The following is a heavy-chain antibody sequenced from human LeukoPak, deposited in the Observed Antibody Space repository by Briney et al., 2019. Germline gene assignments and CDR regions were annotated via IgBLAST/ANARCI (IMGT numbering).Heavy chain of an antibody. D-gene: IGHD3-10*01. J-gene: IGHJ4*02. CDR3: ARDRWFGESLPAHFEY. CDR1: GFTFRSYC. V-gene: IGHV3-48*01. Sequence: PGGSLRFSCAASGFTFRSYCMTWVRQAPGKGLEWVSYISGNSSTIYYADSVKGRFTISRDNAKNSLYLQMNSLRVEGTAFYYCARDRWFGESLPAHFEYWGQGTLVTVSS. CDR2: ISGNSSTI.